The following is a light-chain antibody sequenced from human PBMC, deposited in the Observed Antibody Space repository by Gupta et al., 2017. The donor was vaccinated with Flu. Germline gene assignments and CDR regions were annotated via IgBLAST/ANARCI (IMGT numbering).Light chain of an antibody. CDR1: ALPKKY. CDR2: EDT. V-gene: IGLV3-10*01. Sequence: SYELTQPPSVSVSPGQTARITCSGDALPKKYAYWYQQKSGQAPVLVIYEDTKRPSGIPARFSGSSSGTTASLTISEAQVEDEAEYYCSSTDSSGNHRLFGGGTKLTVL. J-gene: IGLJ3*02. CDR3: SSTDSSGNHRL.